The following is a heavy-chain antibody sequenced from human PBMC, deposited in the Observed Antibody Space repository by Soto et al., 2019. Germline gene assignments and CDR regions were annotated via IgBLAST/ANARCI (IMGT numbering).Heavy chain of an antibody. D-gene: IGHD1-1*01. CDR1: GFTFDDYG. V-gene: IGHV3-20*01. CDR2: INWNGGST. CDR3: ARGPNRRDWNYFVYYMDV. J-gene: IGHJ6*03. Sequence: GGSLRLSCAASGFTFDDYGMSWVRQAPGKGLEWVSGINWNGGSTGYADSVRGRFTISRDNAKNSLYLQMNSLRTEDTALYHCARGPNRRDWNYFVYYMDVWGKGTTVTVSS.